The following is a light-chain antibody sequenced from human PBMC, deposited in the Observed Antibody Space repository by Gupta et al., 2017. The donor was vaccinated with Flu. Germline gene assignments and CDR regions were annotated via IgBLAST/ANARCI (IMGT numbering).Light chain of an antibody. CDR2: EDV. CDR1: SGSIASTY. CDR3: QSDGHDNSVV. J-gene: IGLJ2*01. V-gene: IGLV6-57*01. Sequence: NFILTQPHSVSESPGKTVTISCTRSSGSIASTYVQWYQQRPGSSPTTVIFEDVKRPSGVPDRFSGSIDSSSNSASLSISELKTEDEADYYCQSDGHDNSVVFGGGTKLTVL.